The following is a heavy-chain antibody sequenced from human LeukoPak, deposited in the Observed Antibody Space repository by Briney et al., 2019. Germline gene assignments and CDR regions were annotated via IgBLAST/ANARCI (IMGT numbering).Heavy chain of an antibody. CDR3: ARAGGGYSAGWGAFDI. J-gene: IGHJ3*02. V-gene: IGHV1-2*02. D-gene: IGHD5-18*01. CDR2: INPDSGGT. CDR1: GYTFTGYY. Sequence: GASVKVSCKASGYTFTGYYMHWVRQAPGQGLEWMGWINPDSGGTSYAQKFQGRATMTRDTSTSTAYMELSRLRSDDSAVYYCARAGGGYSAGWGAFDIWGQGTMVTVSS.